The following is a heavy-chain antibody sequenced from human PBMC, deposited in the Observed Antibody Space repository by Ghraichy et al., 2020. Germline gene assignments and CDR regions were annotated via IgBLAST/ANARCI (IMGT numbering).Heavy chain of an antibody. CDR2: IKEDGGDK. CDR1: GFAFSTYW. Sequence: GVLRLSCSASGFAFSTYWMSWVRQASGKRPEWVANIKEDGGDKNYVDSVKGRFIISRDNTKNLLFLQMNSLRAEDTAVYYCARNHYYGVGVWGQGTMVSVSS. CDR3: ARNHYYGVGV. J-gene: IGHJ6*02. V-gene: IGHV3-7*01.